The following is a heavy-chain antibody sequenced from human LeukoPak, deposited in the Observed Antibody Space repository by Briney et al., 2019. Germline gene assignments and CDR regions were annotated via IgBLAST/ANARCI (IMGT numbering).Heavy chain of an antibody. Sequence: SETLSLTCTVSGGSINTYYWSWIRQPAGKGLEWIGRIYASGTTNYNPSLKSRVTMSVDTSKNQISLKLSSVTAADTAVYYCARARSGYFGNFFDYWGQGTQVTVSS. CDR3: ARARSGYFGNFFDY. CDR2: IYASGTT. D-gene: IGHD3-22*01. CDR1: GGSINTYY. J-gene: IGHJ4*02. V-gene: IGHV4-4*07.